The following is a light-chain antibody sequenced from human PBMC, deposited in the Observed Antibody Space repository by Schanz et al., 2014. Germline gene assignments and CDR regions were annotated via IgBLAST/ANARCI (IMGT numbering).Light chain of an antibody. V-gene: IGLV2-8*01. J-gene: IGLJ3*02. CDR3: QSYDSSLSEWV. Sequence: QSALTQPPSASGSPGQSVTISCTGTSSDIGGYNYVSWYQQHPGEAPKLMLYEVTKRPSGVPDRFSASKSGASASLAISGLQSEDEADYYCQSYDSSLSEWVFGGGTKVTVL. CDR2: EVT. CDR1: SSDIGGYNY.